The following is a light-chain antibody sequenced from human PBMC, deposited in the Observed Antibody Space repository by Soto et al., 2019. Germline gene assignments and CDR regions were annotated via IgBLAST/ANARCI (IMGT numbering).Light chain of an antibody. CDR2: GAS. V-gene: IGKV3-20*01. CDR1: QSVSNK. CDR3: QQFSSYPLT. Sequence: EIVMTQSPPTLSLSPGERATLSCRASQSVSNKLAWYQQKPGQAPRLLIYGASNRATGIPDRFSGSGSGTDFTLTISRLEPEDFAVYYCQQFSSYPLTFGGGTKVDIK. J-gene: IGKJ4*01.